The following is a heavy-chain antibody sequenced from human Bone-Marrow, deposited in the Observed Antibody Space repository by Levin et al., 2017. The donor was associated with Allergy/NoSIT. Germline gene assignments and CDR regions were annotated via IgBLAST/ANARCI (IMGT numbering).Heavy chain of an antibody. V-gene: IGHV3-23*01. Sequence: QSGGSLRLSCAVSGFTFSNYAMSWVRQAPGKGLEWVSAISGIGDNTYYADSVKGRFSISRDNSKNTLYLQLNSLRVEDSAVYYCAKRGDIVVEGSSWPFDYWGQGTLVTVSS. CDR3: AKRGDIVVEGSSWPFDY. CDR1: GFTFSNYA. J-gene: IGHJ4*02. CDR2: ISGIGDNT. D-gene: IGHD2-15*01.